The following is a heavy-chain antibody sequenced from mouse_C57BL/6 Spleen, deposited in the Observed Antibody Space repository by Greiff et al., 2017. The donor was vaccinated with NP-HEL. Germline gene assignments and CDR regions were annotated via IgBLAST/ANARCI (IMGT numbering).Heavy chain of an antibody. CDR1: GYSITSGYY. CDR3: ARDRVYGPFDY. V-gene: IGHV3-6*01. D-gene: IGHD1-1*01. Sequence: ESGPGLVKPSQSLSLTCSVTGYSITSGYYWNWIRQFPGNKLEWMGYISYDGSNNYNPSLKNRISITRDTSKNQFFLKLNSVTTEDTATYYCARDRVYGPFDYWGQGTTLTVSS. J-gene: IGHJ2*01. CDR2: ISYDGSN.